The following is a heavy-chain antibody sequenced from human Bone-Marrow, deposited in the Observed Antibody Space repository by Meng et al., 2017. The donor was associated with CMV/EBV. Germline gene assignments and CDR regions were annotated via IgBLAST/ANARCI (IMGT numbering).Heavy chain of an antibody. CDR2: INPNSGGT. D-gene: IGHD2-2*02. CDR3: ARRGVYCSSTSCYTSSVDS. Sequence: ASVKVSCKASGYTFTGYYMHWVRQAPGQGREWMGWINPNSGGTNYAQKFQGRVTMTRDTSISAAYMELSRLRSDDTAGYYCARRGVYCSSTSCYTSSVDSWGQGTLVTVSS. J-gene: IGHJ4*02. CDR1: GYTFTGYY. V-gene: IGHV1-2*02.